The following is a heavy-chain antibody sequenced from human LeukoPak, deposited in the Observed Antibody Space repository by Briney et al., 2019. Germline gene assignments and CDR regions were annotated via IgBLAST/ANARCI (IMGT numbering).Heavy chain of an antibody. Sequence: GGSLRLSCAASGFTFSSYGMHWVRQAPGKGLEWVAVMWYDGSNKYYADSVKGRFTISRDNSKNTLYLQMNSLRAEDTAVYYCAMAYSSWYDSAPTRDAFDIWGQGTMVTVSS. V-gene: IGHV3-33*01. D-gene: IGHD6-13*01. CDR2: MWYDGSNK. CDR3: AMAYSSWYDSAPTRDAFDI. J-gene: IGHJ3*02. CDR1: GFTFSSYG.